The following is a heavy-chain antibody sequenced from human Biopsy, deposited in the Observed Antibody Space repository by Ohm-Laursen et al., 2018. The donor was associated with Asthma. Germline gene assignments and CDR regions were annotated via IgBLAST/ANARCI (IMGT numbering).Heavy chain of an antibody. CDR3: VRAVRNEQWLAPFDY. Sequence: SETLFLTCGVYGGSISSFYWSWIRQSPEKGLEWMGYVYWTGSTNYNPSLKSRITMSVDTSKNRMFLELTSVTAADTAIYYCVRAVRNEQWLAPFDYWGQGKPVTVSS. D-gene: IGHD6-19*01. CDR2: VYWTGST. CDR1: GGSISSFY. J-gene: IGHJ4*02. V-gene: IGHV4-59*01.